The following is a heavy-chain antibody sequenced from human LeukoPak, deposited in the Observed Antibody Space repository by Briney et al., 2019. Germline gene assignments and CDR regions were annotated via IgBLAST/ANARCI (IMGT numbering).Heavy chain of an antibody. CDR1: GGSINNYY. Sequence: SETLSLTCNVSGGSINNYYWNWIRQPAGKGLEWIGRIFGDGSANYNPSLKSRVTMSVDTSKNQFSPKLISLTAADTAVYYCARIYPALFDNWGQGTLVTVSS. CDR3: ARIYPALFDN. V-gene: IGHV4-4*07. CDR2: IFGDGSA. D-gene: IGHD3-16*02. J-gene: IGHJ4*02.